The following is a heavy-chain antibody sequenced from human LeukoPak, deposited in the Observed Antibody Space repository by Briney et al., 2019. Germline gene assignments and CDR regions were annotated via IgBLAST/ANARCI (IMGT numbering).Heavy chain of an antibody. V-gene: IGHV1-46*01. CDR3: ARPGIAASHFDY. J-gene: IGHJ4*02. CDR1: GYTFTSYY. Sequence: ASVKVSCKXSGYTFTSYYMHWVRQAPGQGLEWMGRINPSGGSTSYAQKFQGRVAMTRDTSTSTVYMELSSLRSEDTAVYYCARPGIAASHFDYWGQGTLVTVSS. D-gene: IGHD6-13*01. CDR2: INPSGGST.